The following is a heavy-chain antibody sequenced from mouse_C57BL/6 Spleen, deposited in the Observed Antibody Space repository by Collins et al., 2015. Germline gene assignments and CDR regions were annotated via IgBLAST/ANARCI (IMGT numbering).Heavy chain of an antibody. CDR1: GYTFTSYW. Sequence: QVQLQQSGAELVKPGASVKLSCKASGYTFTSYWMHWVKQRPRQGLEWIGMIHPNSGDTNYNENFKSKATLTVDKSSSTAYMQLSSLTSEDSAVYYCARSQRYDDYDEYFDVWGTGTTVTVSS. CDR2: IHPNSGDT. CDR3: ARSQRYDDYDEYFDV. V-gene: IGHV1-64*01. J-gene: IGHJ1*03. D-gene: IGHD2-4*01.